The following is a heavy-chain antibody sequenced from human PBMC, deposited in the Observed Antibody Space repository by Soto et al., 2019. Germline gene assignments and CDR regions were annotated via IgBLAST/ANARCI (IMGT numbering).Heavy chain of an antibody. J-gene: IGHJ3*02. CDR1: GYSFMSYT. Sequence: QAQLVQSGAEVKKPGASVKVSCRASGYSFMSYTLYWLRQAPGQRLEWMGWINTGNGFPKYSQNFQGRVKFTRDTPTNTAYMDLGSLTSEDTAVYYCATNPSGFGAFDTWGQGTMVAVSS. CDR3: ATNPSGFGAFDT. V-gene: IGHV1-3*04. D-gene: IGHD6-19*01. CDR2: INTGNGFP.